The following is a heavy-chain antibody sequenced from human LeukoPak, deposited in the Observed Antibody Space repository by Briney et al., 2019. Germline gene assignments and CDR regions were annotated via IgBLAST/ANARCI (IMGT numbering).Heavy chain of an antibody. V-gene: IGHV5-51*01. J-gene: IGHJ6*02. CDR2: IYPGDSDT. CDR3: ARQPDFWSGSYYGMDV. CDR1: GYSFTSYW. D-gene: IGHD3-3*01. Sequence: GESLKISCKGSGYSFTSYWIGWVRQMPGKGLEWMGIIYPGDSDTRYSPSFQGQVTISADKSISTAYLQWSSLKASDTAMYYCARQPDFWSGSYYGMDVWGQGTTVTVSS.